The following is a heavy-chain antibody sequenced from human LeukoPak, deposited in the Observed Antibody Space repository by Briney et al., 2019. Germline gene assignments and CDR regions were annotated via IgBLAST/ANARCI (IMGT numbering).Heavy chain of an antibody. CDR2: INQDGSEK. Sequence: PGASLRLSCATSGLTRGNFRMCCFRQAPGKGLEWVANINQDGSEKYYVDSMKGRFTISRDNAKNSLYLQMNSLRAEDTAVYYCARVPGEIPAWDYWGQGTLVTVSS. V-gene: IGHV3-7*01. J-gene: IGHJ4*02. D-gene: IGHD2-2*01. CDR3: ARVPGEIPAWDY. CDR1: GLTRGNFR.